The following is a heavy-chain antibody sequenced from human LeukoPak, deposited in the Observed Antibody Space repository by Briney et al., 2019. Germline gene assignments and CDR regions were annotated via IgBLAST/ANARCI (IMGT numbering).Heavy chain of an antibody. CDR3: ARAFGYSYGSNFDY. Sequence: SETLSLTCTVSGGSISSYYWSWIRQPPGKGLEWIGEINHSGSTNYNPSLKSRVTISVDTSKNQFSLKLSSVTAADTAVYYRARAFGYSYGSNFDYWGQGTLVTVSS. D-gene: IGHD5-18*01. CDR1: GGSISSYY. V-gene: IGHV4-34*01. J-gene: IGHJ4*02. CDR2: INHSGST.